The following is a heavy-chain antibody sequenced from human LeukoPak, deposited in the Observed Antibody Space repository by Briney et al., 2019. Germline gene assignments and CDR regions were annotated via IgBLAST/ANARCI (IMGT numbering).Heavy chain of an antibody. CDR3: ARDMKVTGTTAFDY. D-gene: IGHD1-20*01. V-gene: IGHV3-21*01. J-gene: IGHJ4*02. CDR1: GFTFSSYS. Sequence: KPGGSLRLSCAASGFTFSSYSMNWVRQAPGKGLEWVSSISSSSSYIYYADSVKGRFTISRDNAKNSLYLQMNSLRAEDTAVYYCARDMKVTGTTAFDYWGQGTLVTVSS. CDR2: ISSSSSYI.